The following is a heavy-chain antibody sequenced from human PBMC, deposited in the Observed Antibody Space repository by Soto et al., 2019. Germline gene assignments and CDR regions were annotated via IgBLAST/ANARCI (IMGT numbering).Heavy chain of an antibody. J-gene: IGHJ4*02. CDR2: ISHNGSNQ. CDR1: GFTLRTSG. Sequence: GGSLRLSCVASGFTLRTSGMHWVRQAPSKGLEWVAVISHNGSNQCYAESVKGRFTISRDNSKNMLYLQMNSLRADDSAVYFCAKVSSASFDYWGQGTVVTVSS. CDR3: AKVSSASFDY. V-gene: IGHV3-30*18.